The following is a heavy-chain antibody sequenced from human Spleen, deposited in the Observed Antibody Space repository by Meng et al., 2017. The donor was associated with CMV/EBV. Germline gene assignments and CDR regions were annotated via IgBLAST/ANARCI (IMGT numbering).Heavy chain of an antibody. CDR3: ARTTSVRSGWFDP. V-gene: IGHV4-31*02. CDR2: IYYNGNT. Sequence: VSGGSINSGGYYWSWIRQHPEKGLEWIGSIYYNGNTHYHPSFKSRVVISVATSMRQFSLDVRSVTAADTAVYYCARTTSVRSGWFDPWGQGTLVTVSS. CDR1: GGSINSGGYY. D-gene: IGHD4-17*01. J-gene: IGHJ5*02.